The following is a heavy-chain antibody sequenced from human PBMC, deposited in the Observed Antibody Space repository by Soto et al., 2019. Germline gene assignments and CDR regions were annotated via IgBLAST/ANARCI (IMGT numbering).Heavy chain of an antibody. V-gene: IGHV3-30-3*01. J-gene: IGHJ4*02. CDR1: GFTCSSDA. Sequence: QVELVESGGGVVQPGRSLRLSCAASGFTCSSDAMHWVRQAPGKGLEWVAVISYDGSNKYYADSVKGRFTISRDNSKNTLYLQMNSLRAEDTAVYYCAPIPDYWGQGTLVTVSS. CDR3: APIPDY. CDR2: ISYDGSNK.